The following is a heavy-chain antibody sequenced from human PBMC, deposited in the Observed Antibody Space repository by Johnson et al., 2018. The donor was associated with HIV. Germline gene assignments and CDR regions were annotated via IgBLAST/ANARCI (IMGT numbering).Heavy chain of an antibody. J-gene: IGHJ3*02. Sequence: VQLVESGGGVVRPGGSLRLSCAASGFSFDDYGMNWVRQVPGKGLEWVPGISWNSDDIDYADSVKGRFTLSRDNAKNSLYLQMNNLRAEDTALYFCARDRGYSGYDWGAFDIWG. D-gene: IGHD5-12*01. CDR1: GFSFDDYG. CDR3: ARDRGYSGYDWGAFDI. V-gene: IGHV3-20*04. CDR2: ISWNSDDI.